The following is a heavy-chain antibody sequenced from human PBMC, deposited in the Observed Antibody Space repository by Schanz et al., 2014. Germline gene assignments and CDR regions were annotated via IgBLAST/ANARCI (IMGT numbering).Heavy chain of an antibody. CDR3: ARGRVLES. Sequence: EVQLLESGGGLVEPGGSLRLSCAASGFTFSSYSMNWVRQAPGKGLEWVSGITGASDHIDYAESVKGRFTISRDNAENTLFLQMNSLRAEDTAVYYCARGRVLESWGQGTLVTVSS. D-gene: IGHD1-1*01. J-gene: IGHJ5*02. CDR2: ITGASDHI. V-gene: IGHV3-23*01. CDR1: GFTFSSYS.